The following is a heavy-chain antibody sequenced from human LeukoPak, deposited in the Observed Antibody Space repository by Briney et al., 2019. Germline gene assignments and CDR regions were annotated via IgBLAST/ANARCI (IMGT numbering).Heavy chain of an antibody. CDR2: ISSSGSTI. V-gene: IGHV3-11*01. CDR1: GFTFSDYY. Sequence: PGGSLRLSCAASGFTFSDYYMSWIRQAPGKGLEWVSYISSSGSTIHYADSVKGRFAISRDNAKNSLYLQMNSLRAEDTAVYYCARDVVDFWSGYSHYFDYWGQGTLVTVSS. CDR3: ARDVVDFWSGYSHYFDY. J-gene: IGHJ4*02. D-gene: IGHD3-3*01.